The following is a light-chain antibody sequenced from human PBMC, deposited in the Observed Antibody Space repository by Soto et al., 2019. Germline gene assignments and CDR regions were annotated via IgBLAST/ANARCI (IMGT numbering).Light chain of an antibody. CDR2: GAS. CDR1: QSFTSGY. J-gene: IGKJ1*01. Sequence: IVLTQSPVTLSLSPWERSTFSCRSSQSFTSGYLAWYQQRPGQAPRLLIYGASSLQGGVPSTFSGSGSGTDFTLTINTLHPEDFATYYCLQVYSFPRTFGQGTKVDIK. CDR3: LQVYSFPRT. V-gene: IGKV3-20*02.